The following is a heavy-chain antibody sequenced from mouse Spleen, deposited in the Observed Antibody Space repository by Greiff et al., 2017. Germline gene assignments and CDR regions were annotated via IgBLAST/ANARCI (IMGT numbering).Heavy chain of an antibody. CDR2: ISSGGSYT. CDR3: ARLYDGYSTGAMDY. Sequence: DVMLVESGGGLVKPGGSLKLSCAASGFTFSSYAMSWVRQTPEKRLEWVATISSGGSYTYYPDSVKGRFTISRDNAKNTLYLQMSSLRSEDTAMYYCARLYDGYSTGAMDYWGQGTSVTVSS. D-gene: IGHD2-3*01. V-gene: IGHV5-9-1*01. J-gene: IGHJ4*01. CDR1: GFTFSSYA.